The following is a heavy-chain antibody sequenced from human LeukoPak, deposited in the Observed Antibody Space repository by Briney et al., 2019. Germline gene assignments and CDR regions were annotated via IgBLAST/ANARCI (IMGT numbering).Heavy chain of an antibody. D-gene: IGHD6-13*01. CDR1: GGSINGYY. J-gene: IGHJ3*02. CDR3: ARPAWGSSWNAFGI. V-gene: IGHV4-59*08. CDR2: IYHSGST. Sequence: PSETLSLTCTVSGGSINGYYWSWIRQPPGKGLEWIGYIYHSGSTDYNPSLKSRVTISIDTSKKQFSLKMSSVTAADTAMYHCARPAWGSSWNAFGIWGRGTMVTVSS.